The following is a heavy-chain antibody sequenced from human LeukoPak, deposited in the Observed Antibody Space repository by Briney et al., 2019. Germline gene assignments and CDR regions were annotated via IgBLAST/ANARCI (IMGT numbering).Heavy chain of an antibody. CDR1: GGSISSSSYY. D-gene: IGHD6-13*01. CDR2: IYYSGST. Sequence: SETLSLTCTVSGGSISSSSYYWGWIRQPPGKGLEWIGSIYYSGSTYYNPSLKSRVTISVDTSKNQFSLKLSSVTAADTAVYYCARKGAVAAPFDPWGQGTLVTVSS. V-gene: IGHV4-39*01. CDR3: ARKGAVAAPFDP. J-gene: IGHJ5*02.